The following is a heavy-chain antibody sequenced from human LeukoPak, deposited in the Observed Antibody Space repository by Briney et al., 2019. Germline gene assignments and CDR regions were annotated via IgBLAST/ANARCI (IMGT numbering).Heavy chain of an antibody. CDR2: IYNDGSTT. D-gene: IGHD2-2*01. V-gene: IGHV3-74*01. CDR1: GFTFSSYW. Sequence: AGGSLRLSCAASGFTFSSYWMHWVRQAPGKGLVWVSRIYNDGSTTSYADSVKGRFTISRDNAKNTLYLQMNSLRAEDTAVYYCAREFTSRSVDPWGQGTLVTVSS. CDR3: AREFTSRSVDP. J-gene: IGHJ5*02.